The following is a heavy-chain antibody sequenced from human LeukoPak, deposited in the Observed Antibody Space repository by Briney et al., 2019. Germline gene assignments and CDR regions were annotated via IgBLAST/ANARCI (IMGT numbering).Heavy chain of an antibody. Sequence: GASVKVSCKASGGTFSSYAISWVRQAPGQGLEWMGRIIPILGIANYAQKFQGRVTITADKSTSTAYMELSSLRSEDTAVYYCAPAELGIGSGYYFSRWGQGTLVTVSS. CDR1: GGTFSSYA. CDR2: IIPILGIA. V-gene: IGHV1-69*04. J-gene: IGHJ4*02. CDR3: APAELGIGSGYYFSR. D-gene: IGHD3-22*01.